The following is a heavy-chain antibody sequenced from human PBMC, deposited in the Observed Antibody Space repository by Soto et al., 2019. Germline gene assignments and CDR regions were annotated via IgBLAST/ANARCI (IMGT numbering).Heavy chain of an antibody. CDR3: AKEPVSITIFGVSGMDV. Sequence: QTMSLTCTVSGGSISSVDYYWNWIRQHPGKCPGGIGYIYYSGSTFYNPSRKSRVTISVDTSKNQFSLQLSSVTAADTAVYYCAKEPVSITIFGVSGMDVWGQGTTVTVSS. J-gene: IGHJ6*02. D-gene: IGHD3-3*01. V-gene: IGHV4-30-4*01. CDR2: IYYSGST. CDR1: GGSISSVDYY.